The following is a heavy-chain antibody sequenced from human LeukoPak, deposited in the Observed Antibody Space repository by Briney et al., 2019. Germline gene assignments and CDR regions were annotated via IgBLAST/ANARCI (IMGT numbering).Heavy chain of an antibody. V-gene: IGHV4-34*01. CDR2: INQSGST. J-gene: IGHJ4*02. CDR1: GGSFSGYY. Sequence: SETLSLTCAVYGGSFSGYYWSWIRQSPGKGLEFIGEINQSGSTNYNPSLKSRVIISVDTSKNQFSLELSSVTAADTAVYYCARDLRAARPDYWGQGTLVTVSS. CDR3: ARDLRAARPDY. D-gene: IGHD6-6*01.